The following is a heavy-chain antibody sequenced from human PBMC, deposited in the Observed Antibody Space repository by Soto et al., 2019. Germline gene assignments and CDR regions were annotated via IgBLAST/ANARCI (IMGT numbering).Heavy chain of an antibody. CDR3: SRGSLYRYGQLLVY. CDR2: IYPGDSDT. CDR1: GYSFTSYW. J-gene: IGHJ4*02. D-gene: IGHD5-18*01. V-gene: IGHV5-51*01. Sequence: PGESLKISCKGSGYSFTSYWIAWVRQKPGKGLEWMGIIYPGDSDTRYSPSFQGHVNISADKSISTAYLQWSSLKASDTAMYYCSRGSLYRYGQLLVYWGQGTLVTVPS.